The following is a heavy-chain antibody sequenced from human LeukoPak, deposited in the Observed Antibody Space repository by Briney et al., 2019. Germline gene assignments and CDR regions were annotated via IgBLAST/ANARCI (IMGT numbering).Heavy chain of an antibody. J-gene: IGHJ6*02. D-gene: IGHD3-10*01. Sequence: ASVKVSCTASGYPFTNCGTSWVRQAPGQGLEWMGWISGYNGNTNSAQKVQGRVTMTTDTSTSTAYMELRSLRSDDTAVYYCVRDRGEWIDQYYGMDVWGQGTTVTVSS. CDR1: GYPFTNCG. CDR3: VRDRGEWIDQYYGMDV. V-gene: IGHV1-18*01. CDR2: ISGYNGNT.